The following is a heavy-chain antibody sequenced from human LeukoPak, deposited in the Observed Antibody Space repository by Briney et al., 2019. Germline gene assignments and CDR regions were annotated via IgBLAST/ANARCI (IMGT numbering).Heavy chain of an antibody. D-gene: IGHD2-15*01. CDR3: ETSSSATIDYFYDYIDV. CDR1: AGYCSGYY. CDR2: INHSGNT. V-gene: IGHV4-34*01. Sequence: SETLSLTCSVNAGYCSGYYGSWIRQPPGKGLEWIGEINHSGNTNYNPSLKSRVTISGDTSKNQFSLKLSSVTAADTAVYYCETSSSATIDYFYDYIDVWGKGTTVTVSS. J-gene: IGHJ6*03.